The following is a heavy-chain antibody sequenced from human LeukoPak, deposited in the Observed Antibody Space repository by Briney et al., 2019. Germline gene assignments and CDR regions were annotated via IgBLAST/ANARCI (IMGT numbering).Heavy chain of an antibody. Sequence: ASVKVSCKASGGTFSSYAISWVRQAPGQGLEWMGGIIPIFGTANYAQKFQGRVTITTDESTSTAYMELSSLRSEDTAVYYCARTPRLGQYWYFDLWGRGTLVTVSS. D-gene: IGHD3-16*01. CDR1: GGTFSSYA. CDR3: ARTPRLGQYWYFDL. CDR2: IIPIFGTA. V-gene: IGHV1-69*05. J-gene: IGHJ2*01.